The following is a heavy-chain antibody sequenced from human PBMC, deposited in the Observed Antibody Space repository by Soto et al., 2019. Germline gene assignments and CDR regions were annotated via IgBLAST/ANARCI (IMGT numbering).Heavy chain of an antibody. J-gene: IGHJ4*02. CDR2: ISSSSSYI. CDR1: GFTFSSYS. D-gene: IGHD3-10*01. CDR3: ARDSFTMVRGVADY. V-gene: IGHV3-21*01. Sequence: GGSLRLSCAASGFTFSSYSMNWVRQAPGKGLEWVSSISSSSSYIYYADSVKGRFTISRDNAKNSLYLQMNSLRAEDTAVYYCARDSFTMVRGVADYWGQGTLVTVSS.